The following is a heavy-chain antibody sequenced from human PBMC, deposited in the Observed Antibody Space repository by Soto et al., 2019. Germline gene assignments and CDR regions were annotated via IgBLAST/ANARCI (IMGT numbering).Heavy chain of an antibody. D-gene: IGHD3-10*02. CDR1: GFTFSIYA. V-gene: IGHV3-30-3*01. J-gene: IGHJ6*02. CDR2: ISYDGSNK. Sequence: GGSLRLSCAASGFTFSIYAMHWFRQAPGKGLEWVAVISYDGSNKYYADSVKGRFTISRDNSKNTLYLQMNSLRAEDTAVYYCARDLLLFGELLGGMDVWGQGTTVTVSS. CDR3: ARDLLLFGELLGGMDV.